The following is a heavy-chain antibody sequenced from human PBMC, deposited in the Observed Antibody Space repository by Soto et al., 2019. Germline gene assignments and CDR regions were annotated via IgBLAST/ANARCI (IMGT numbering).Heavy chain of an antibody. CDR3: AKDSTIFGVVIIKPGGV. D-gene: IGHD3-3*01. Sequence: VQLLESGGGLVQPGGSLRLSCAASGFTFSSYAMSWVRQAPGKGLEWVSAISGSGGSTYYADSVKGRFTISRDNSKNTLYLQMNSLRAEDTAVYYCAKDSTIFGVVIIKPGGVWGKGTTVTVSS. CDR1: GFTFSSYA. V-gene: IGHV3-23*01. J-gene: IGHJ6*04. CDR2: ISGSGGST.